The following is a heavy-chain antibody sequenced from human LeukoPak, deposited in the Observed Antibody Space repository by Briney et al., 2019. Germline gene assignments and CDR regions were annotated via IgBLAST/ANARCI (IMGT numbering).Heavy chain of an antibody. D-gene: IGHD4-23*01. J-gene: IGHJ4*02. CDR1: GFTFSSCE. V-gene: IGHV3-48*03. CDR2: ISSSGSTI. CDR3: ARDLDRPGGNPFDY. Sequence: GGSLRLSCAASGFTFSSCEMNWVRQAPGKGLEWVSYISSSGSTIYYADSVKGRFTISRDNAKNSLYLQMNSLRAEDTAVYYCARDLDRPGGNPFDYWGQGTLVTVSS.